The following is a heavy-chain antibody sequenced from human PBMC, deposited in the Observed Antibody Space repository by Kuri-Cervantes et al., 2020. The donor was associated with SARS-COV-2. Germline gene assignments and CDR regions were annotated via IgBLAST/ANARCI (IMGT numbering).Heavy chain of an antibody. CDR1: GGSISSYY. Sequence: SETLSLTCTVSGGSISSYYWSWIRQPPGKGLEWIGYIYYSGSTNYNPSLKSRVTISVDTSKNQFSLKLSSVTAADTAVYYCARANYYYDSSGWGCHFGYWGQGTLVTVSS. D-gene: IGHD3-22*01. CDR2: IYYSGST. CDR3: ARANYYYDSSGWGCHFGY. J-gene: IGHJ4*02. V-gene: IGHV4-59*01.